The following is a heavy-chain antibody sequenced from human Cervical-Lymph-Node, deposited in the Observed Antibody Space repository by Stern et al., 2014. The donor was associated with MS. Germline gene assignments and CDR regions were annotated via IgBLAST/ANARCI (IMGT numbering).Heavy chain of an antibody. CDR1: GFTFDDYA. Sequence: QLVESGGGLVQPGRSLRLSCAASGFTFDDYAMHWVRQAPGKGLEWVSGISWNRGSIGYADSVKVRFTISRDNAKNSLYLQMNSLRAEDTALYYCAKARFGDHAFDIWGQGTMVTVSS. D-gene: IGHD3-10*01. V-gene: IGHV3-9*01. CDR2: ISWNRGSI. J-gene: IGHJ3*02. CDR3: AKARFGDHAFDI.